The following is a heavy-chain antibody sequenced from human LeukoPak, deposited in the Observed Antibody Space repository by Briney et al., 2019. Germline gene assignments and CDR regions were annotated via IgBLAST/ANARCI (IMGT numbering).Heavy chain of an antibody. V-gene: IGHV3-30*18. Sequence: PGGSLRLSCAASGFTFSSYSMQWVRQTPGKGLEWVGIMSNSGENTFYGEAVKGRFTISRDNSQNTLYLQMNSLRPEDTAVYYCAKDRISSGWYTYYFDYWGQGTLVTVSS. CDR3: AKDRISSGWYTYYFDY. CDR2: MSNSGENT. D-gene: IGHD6-19*01. CDR1: GFTFSSYS. J-gene: IGHJ4*02.